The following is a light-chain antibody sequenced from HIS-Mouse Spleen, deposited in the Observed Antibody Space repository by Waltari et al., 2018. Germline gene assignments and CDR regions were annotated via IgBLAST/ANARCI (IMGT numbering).Light chain of an antibody. J-gene: IGLJ2*01. CDR1: ALPKKY. Sequence: SYELTQPPSVSVSPGQTARITCSGDALPKKYAYWYQQKSGQAPVLVLYENSKRPSGSPEGFSGSSSGTMATLTISGAQVEEEADYYCYSTDSSGNHRVFGGGTKLTVL. CDR3: YSTDSSGNHRV. V-gene: IGLV3-10*01. CDR2: ENS.